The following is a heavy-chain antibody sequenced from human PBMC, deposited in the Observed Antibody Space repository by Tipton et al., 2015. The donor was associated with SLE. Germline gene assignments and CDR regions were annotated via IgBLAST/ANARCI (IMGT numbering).Heavy chain of an antibody. CDR3: ARGAAAAGPFDY. D-gene: IGHD6-13*01. CDR1: GGSLSGYY. CDR2: INHSGST. V-gene: IGHV4-34*01. Sequence: LRLSCAVYGGSLSGYYWSWIRQPPGKGLEWIGEINHSGSTNYNPSLKSRVTISVDTSKNQFSLKLSSVTAADTAVYYCARGAAAAGPFDYWGQGTLVTVSS. J-gene: IGHJ4*02.